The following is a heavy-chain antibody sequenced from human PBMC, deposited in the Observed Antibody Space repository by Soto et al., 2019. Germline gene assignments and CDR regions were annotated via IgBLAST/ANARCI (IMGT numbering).Heavy chain of an antibody. CDR3: ARGEQYSGRIFDY. Sequence: PSRTLSLTFAITGDSVSSSSAGWSCVRQSPSRGLEWLGRTYYRSKWYYEYAVSVRGRITINPDTSKNLSPLQLNSVTPEDTAVYFCARGEQYSGRIFDYWGQGTLVTVSS. J-gene: IGHJ4*01. V-gene: IGHV6-1*01. CDR1: GDSVSSSSAG. D-gene: IGHD1-26*01. CDR2: TYYRSKWYY.